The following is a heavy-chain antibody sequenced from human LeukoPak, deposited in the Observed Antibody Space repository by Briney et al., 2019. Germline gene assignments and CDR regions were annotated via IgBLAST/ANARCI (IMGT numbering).Heavy chain of an antibody. CDR1: GFTFSSYG. J-gene: IGHJ5*02. Sequence: GGSLRLSCAASGFTFSSYGMHWVRQAPGKGLEWVAVISYDGSNKYYADSVKGRFTISRDNSKNKLYLQMNSLRAEDTAVYYCASAWFDPWGQGTLVTVSS. V-gene: IGHV3-30*03. CDR3: ASAWFDP. CDR2: ISYDGSNK.